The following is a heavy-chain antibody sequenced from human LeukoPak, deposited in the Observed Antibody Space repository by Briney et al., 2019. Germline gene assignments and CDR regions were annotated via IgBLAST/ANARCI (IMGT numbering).Heavy chain of an antibody. CDR3: ARRLSHRVYYFDY. Sequence: SETLSLTCTVSGGSISSSSYYWGWIRQPPGKGLEWIGEINHSGSTNYNPSLKSRVTISVDTSKNQFSLKLSSVTAADTAVYYCARRLSHRVYYFDYWGQGTLVTVSS. D-gene: IGHD2-21*02. CDR1: GGSISSSSYY. V-gene: IGHV4-39*07. CDR2: INHSGST. J-gene: IGHJ4*02.